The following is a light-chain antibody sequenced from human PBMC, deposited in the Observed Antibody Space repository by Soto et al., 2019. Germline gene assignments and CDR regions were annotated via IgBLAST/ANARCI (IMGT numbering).Light chain of an antibody. CDR1: QSVTSS. Sequence: EIVMTQSPATLSVSPGERATLSCRASQSVTSSLAWYQKEPGQAPRLLIYGASTRATGIPARFSGSGSGTEFTLTISSLQSEDFTVYYCQQYNNWPTWTFGQGTKVDI. CDR3: QQYNNWPTWT. V-gene: IGKV3-15*01. CDR2: GAS. J-gene: IGKJ1*01.